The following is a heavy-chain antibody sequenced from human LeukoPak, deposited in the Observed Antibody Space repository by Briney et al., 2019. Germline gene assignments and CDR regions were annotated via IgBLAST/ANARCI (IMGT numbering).Heavy chain of an antibody. J-gene: IGHJ4*02. Sequence: SVKVSCKASGGTFSSYAISWVRQAPGQGLEWMGRIIPILGIANYAQKFQGRVTITADKSTSTAYMELSSLRSEDTAVYYCATLDSSSWYFDYWGQGTLVTVSS. D-gene: IGHD6-13*01. CDR3: ATLDSSSWYFDY. CDR1: GGTFSSYA. CDR2: IIPILGIA. V-gene: IGHV1-69*04.